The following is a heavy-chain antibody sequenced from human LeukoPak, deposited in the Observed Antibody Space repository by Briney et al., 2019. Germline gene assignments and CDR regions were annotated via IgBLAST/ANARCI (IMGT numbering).Heavy chain of an antibody. Sequence: GGSLRLSCAASVFTFSSYAMHWVRQAPGEGLEWVAVIWHDGSVLDYSESVKGRFTVSRDNRKNTLYLQMDSLRVEDTAVYYCARDRGQDDPIDIWGQGTLVTVSS. J-gene: IGHJ4*02. D-gene: IGHD3-10*01. CDR2: IWHDGSVL. CDR1: VFTFSSYA. V-gene: IGHV3-30*04. CDR3: ARDRGQDDPIDI.